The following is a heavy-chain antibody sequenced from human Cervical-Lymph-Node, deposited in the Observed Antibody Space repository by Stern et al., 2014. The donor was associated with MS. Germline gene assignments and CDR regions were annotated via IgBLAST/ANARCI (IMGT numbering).Heavy chain of an antibody. CDR3: ARRGHGYMGIDF. D-gene: IGHD1-1*01. J-gene: IGHJ4*02. CDR1: GYRFTNNW. CDR2: INPGGSET. Sequence: VQLVQSGAEVKKPGESLRISCEVSGYRFTNNWIGWVRQMPGKGLEWMGIINPGGSETRYSPSLQGRVPILVDKSNTTAYLQWSSLKASDTAIYYCARRGHGYMGIDFWGQGTLVTVSS. V-gene: IGHV5-51*03.